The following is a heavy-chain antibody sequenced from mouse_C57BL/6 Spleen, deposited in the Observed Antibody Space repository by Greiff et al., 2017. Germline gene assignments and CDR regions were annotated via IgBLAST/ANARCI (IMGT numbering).Heavy chain of an antibody. D-gene: IGHD2-4*01. CDR1: GYTFTSYW. Sequence: QVQLQQPGAELVKPGASVKMSCKASGYTFTSYWLTWVKQRPGQGLEWIGDIYPGSGSTNYNEKFKSKATLTVDTSSSTAYMQLSSLTSEDSAVYYCARSGGIYYDYDEGAWFAYWGQGTLVTVSA. CDR2: IYPGSGST. CDR3: ARSGGIYYDYDEGAWFAY. V-gene: IGHV1-55*01. J-gene: IGHJ3*01.